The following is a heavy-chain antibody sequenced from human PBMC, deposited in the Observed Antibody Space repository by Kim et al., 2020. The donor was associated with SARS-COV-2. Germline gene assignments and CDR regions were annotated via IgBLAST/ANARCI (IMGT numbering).Heavy chain of an antibody. Sequence: SETLSLTCTVSGGSISSSSYYWGWIRQPPGKGLEWIGSIYYSGSTYYNPSLKSRVTISVDTSKNQFSLKLSSVTAADTAVYYCARESSGAITMIVVAISPKGYFDLWGRGTLVTVSS. CDR1: GGSISSSSYY. V-gene: IGHV4-39*07. J-gene: IGHJ2*01. D-gene: IGHD3-22*01. CDR3: ARESSGAITMIVVAISPKGYFDL. CDR2: IYYSGST.